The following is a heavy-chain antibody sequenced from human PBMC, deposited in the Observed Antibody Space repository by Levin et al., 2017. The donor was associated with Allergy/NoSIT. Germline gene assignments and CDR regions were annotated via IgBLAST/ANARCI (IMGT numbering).Heavy chain of an antibody. Sequence: KPGGSLRLSCTASGFTFGDYAMSWFRQAPGKGLEWVGFIRSKAYGGTTEYAASVKGRFTISRDDSKSIAYLQMNSLKTEDTAVYYCTRDTPRYCSSTSCFPGEGWFDPWGQGTLVTVSS. CDR1: GFTFGDYA. CDR2: IRSKAYGGTT. D-gene: IGHD2-2*01. J-gene: IGHJ5*02. V-gene: IGHV3-49*05. CDR3: TRDTPRYCSSTSCFPGEGWFDP.